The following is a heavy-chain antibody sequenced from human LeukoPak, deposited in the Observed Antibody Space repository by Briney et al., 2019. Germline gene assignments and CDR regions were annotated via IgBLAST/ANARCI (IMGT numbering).Heavy chain of an antibody. Sequence: GGSLRLSCAASGFTFSIYGMNWVRQAPGKGLEWVSYIRSSGSTIYYADSVKGRFTISRDNAKNSLHLQMNSLRDEDTAVYYCARDGSSGGPDFGYWGQGILVTVSS. CDR2: IRSSGSTI. CDR3: ARDGSSGGPDFGY. V-gene: IGHV3-48*02. CDR1: GFTFSIYG. D-gene: IGHD6-19*01. J-gene: IGHJ4*02.